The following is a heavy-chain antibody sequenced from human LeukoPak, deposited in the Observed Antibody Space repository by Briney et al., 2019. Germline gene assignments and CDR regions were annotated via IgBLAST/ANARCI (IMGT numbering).Heavy chain of an antibody. V-gene: IGHV3-21*01. J-gene: IGHJ4*02. CDR2: INSSSSYI. CDR3: AVYYYDSSGYYYGLRY. Sequence: PGGSLRLSCAASGFTFSSYSMNWVRQAPGKGLEWVSSINSSSSYIYYADSVKGRFTISRDNAKNSLYLQMNSLRAEDTAVYYCAVYYYDSSGYYYGLRYWGQGTLVTVSS. CDR1: GFTFSSYS. D-gene: IGHD3-22*01.